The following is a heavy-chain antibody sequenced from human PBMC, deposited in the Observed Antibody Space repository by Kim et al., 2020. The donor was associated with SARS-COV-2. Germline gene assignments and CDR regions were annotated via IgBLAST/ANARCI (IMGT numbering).Heavy chain of an antibody. J-gene: IGHJ6*02. CDR3: AKQSDLHYYYYALDV. V-gene: IGHV3-23*01. Sequence: GGSLRLSCAASGFTFSSYAMNWVRQAPGKGLEWVSTISSSGGSTDYADSVKGRFTISRDNSKNTLYLQMNSLRAEDTAAYYCAKQSDLHYYYYALDVWGQGTTVTVSS. CDR2: ISSSGGST. CDR1: GFTFSSYA.